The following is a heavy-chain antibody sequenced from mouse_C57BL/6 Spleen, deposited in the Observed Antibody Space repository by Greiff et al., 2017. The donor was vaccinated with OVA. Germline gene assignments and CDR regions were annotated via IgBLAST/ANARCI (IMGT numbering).Heavy chain of an antibody. V-gene: IGHV1-55*01. CDR3: ARHMATVVATRAMDY. J-gene: IGHJ4*01. CDR2: IYPGSGST. CDR1: GYTFTSYW. Sequence: QVQLQQPGAELVKPGASVKMSCKASGYTFTSYWITWVKQRPGQGLEWIGDIYPGSGSTNYNEKFKSKATLTVDTSSSTAYMQLSSLTSEDSAVYYCARHMATVVATRAMDYWGQGTSGTVSS. D-gene: IGHD1-1*01.